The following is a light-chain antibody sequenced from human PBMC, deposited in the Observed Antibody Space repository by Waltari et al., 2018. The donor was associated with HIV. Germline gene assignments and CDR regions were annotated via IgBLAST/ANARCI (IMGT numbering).Light chain of an antibody. CDR1: GSNNGGNP. CDR3: AAWDDRLNGVV. V-gene: IGLV1-44*01. Sequence: QSVLTQPPSASGTPGQSATVSCSGSGSNNGGNPVNWYQQLPGTTPKLLIHSNNQRPSGVPDRFAGSKSGTSASLAISGLQSEDEADYYCAAWDDRLNGVVFGGGTKLTVL. CDR2: SNN. J-gene: IGLJ2*01.